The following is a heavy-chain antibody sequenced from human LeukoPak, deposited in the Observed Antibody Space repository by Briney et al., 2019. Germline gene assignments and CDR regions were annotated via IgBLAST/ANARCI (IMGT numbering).Heavy chain of an antibody. Sequence: GGFLRLSCAASGFTFSSYGMTWVRQAPGKGLEWVSSISSSSSYIYYADSVKGRFTISRDNAKNSLYLQMNSLRAEDTAVYYCARVRTYYYDSSGYQDYWGQGTLVTVSS. D-gene: IGHD3-22*01. CDR3: ARVRTYYYDSSGYQDY. CDR2: ISSSSSYI. V-gene: IGHV3-21*01. CDR1: GFTFSSYG. J-gene: IGHJ4*02.